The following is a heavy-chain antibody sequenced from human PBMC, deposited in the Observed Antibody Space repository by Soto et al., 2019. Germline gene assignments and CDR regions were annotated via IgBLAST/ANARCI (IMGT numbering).Heavy chain of an antibody. V-gene: IGHV6-1*01. Sequence: PSQTLSLTCVGSGDTVSSNSAAWNWVRQSPSRGREWLGRTYYRSRGYSDYAVSVRSRIDINADTSKNQVSLQLNSVTPEDTAVYYCARSEEDSDYYYYGMDVWGQGTTVTSP. D-gene: IGHD2-15*01. CDR1: GDTVSSNSAA. J-gene: IGHJ6*02. CDR3: ARSEEDSDYYYYGMDV. CDR2: TYYRSRGYS.